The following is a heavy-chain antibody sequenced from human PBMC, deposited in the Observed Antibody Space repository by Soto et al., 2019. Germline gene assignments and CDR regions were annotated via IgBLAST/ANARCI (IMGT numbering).Heavy chain of an antibody. D-gene: IGHD3-3*01. V-gene: IGHV3-23*01. CDR3: AKTVYYDVWSGPSRFDY. J-gene: IGHJ4*02. CDR2: ISGSGGST. Sequence: EVQLLESGGGLVQPGGSLRLSCAASGFTFSSYAMTWVRQAPGKGLEWVPAISGSGGSTYYADSVKGRFTSSRDNSKNTRYLQMDSVRAEDTAVYYCAKTVYYDVWSGPSRFDYWGQGTLVTVSS. CDR1: GFTFSSYA.